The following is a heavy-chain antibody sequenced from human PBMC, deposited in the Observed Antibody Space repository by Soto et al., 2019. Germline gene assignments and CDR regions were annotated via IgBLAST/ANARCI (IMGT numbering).Heavy chain of an antibody. CDR1: GYTFTRSG. CDR2: ISTYNGDT. CDR3: ARVPSSSGRAHFDY. Sequence: GASVKVSCKASGYTFTRSGISWVRQAPGQGLEWMGWISTYNGDTNYAQTFQGRVTMTTDTSTSTVHMEVRSLRSDDTAVYYCARVPSSSGRAHFDYWGQGTLVTVSS. V-gene: IGHV1-18*01. D-gene: IGHD2-15*01. J-gene: IGHJ4*02.